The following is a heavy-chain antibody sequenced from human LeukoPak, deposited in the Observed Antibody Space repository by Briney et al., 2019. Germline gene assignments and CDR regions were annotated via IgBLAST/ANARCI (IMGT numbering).Heavy chain of an antibody. CDR3: ARVGDGYNPYYFDY. CDR1: GGSFSGYY. CDR2: IYYSGST. D-gene: IGHD5-24*01. V-gene: IGHV4-59*01. Sequence: SETLSLTCAVYGGSFSGYYWSWIRQPPGKGLEWIGYIYYSGSTNYNPSLKSRVTISVDTSKNQFSLKLSSVTAADTAVYYCARVGDGYNPYYFDYWGQGTLVTVSS. J-gene: IGHJ4*02.